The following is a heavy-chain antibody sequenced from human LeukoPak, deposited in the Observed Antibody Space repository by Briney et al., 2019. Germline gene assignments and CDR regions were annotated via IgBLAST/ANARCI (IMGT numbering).Heavy chain of an antibody. CDR1: GFTFDDYT. D-gene: IGHD3-10*01. V-gene: IGHV3-9*01. CDR3: AKDRYYGSGSYIDF. CDR2: ISWNSGTI. J-gene: IGHJ4*02. Sequence: GGSLRLSCAASGFTFDDYTMHWVRQAPGKGLEWVSAISWNSGTIGYADSMEGRFTISRDNAKNSLYLQMTSLRAEDTALYYCAKDRYYGSGSYIDFWGQGTLVTVSS.